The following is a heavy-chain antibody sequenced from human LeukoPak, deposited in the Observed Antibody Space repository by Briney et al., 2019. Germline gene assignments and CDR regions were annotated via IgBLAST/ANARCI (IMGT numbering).Heavy chain of an antibody. CDR2: INPNSGGT. Sequence: ASVKVSCKASGGTFSSYAISWVRQAPGQGLEWMGRINPNSGGTNYAQKFQGRVTMTRDTSISTAYMELSRLRSDDTAVYYCARTAENPYDFWSGYSQTNNWFDPWGQGTLVTVSS. CDR1: GGTFSSYA. V-gene: IGHV1-2*06. J-gene: IGHJ5*02. CDR3: ARTAENPYDFWSGYSQTNNWFDP. D-gene: IGHD3-3*01.